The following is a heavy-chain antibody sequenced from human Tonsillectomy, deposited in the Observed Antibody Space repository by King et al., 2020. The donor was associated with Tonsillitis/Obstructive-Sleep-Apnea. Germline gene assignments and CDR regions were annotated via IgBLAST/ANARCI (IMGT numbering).Heavy chain of an antibody. Sequence: VQLQQGGAGLLKPSETLSLTCAIYGGSFSDYYWSWIRQPPGKRLEWLGEINHGGSTNYNPSLKSRVTISVDTSKNQFSLKLSSVTAADTAVYYCTRGGVVTTGDGMDVWGQGTTVTVSS. D-gene: IGHD1-1*01. CDR1: GGSFSDYY. CDR2: INHGGST. CDR3: TRGGVVTTGDGMDV. V-gene: IGHV4-34*01. J-gene: IGHJ6*02.